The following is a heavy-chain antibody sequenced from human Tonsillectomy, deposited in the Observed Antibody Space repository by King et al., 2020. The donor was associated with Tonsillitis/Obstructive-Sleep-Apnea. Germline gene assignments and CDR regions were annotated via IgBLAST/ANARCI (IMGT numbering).Heavy chain of an antibody. J-gene: IGHJ1*01. CDR1: GFTFSNAW. V-gene: IGHV3-15*07. CDR2: IKSKTDGGTT. D-gene: IGHD5-12*01. Sequence: VQLVESGGGSVKPGGSLRLSCAASGFTFSNAWMNWVRQAPGKGLEWVGRIKSKTDGGTTDYAAPVKGRFTISRDDSKNTLYLQMNSLKTEDTAVDYWTETEWLGPWTAPYQYWGQGTLVTVSS. CDR3: TETEWLGPWTAPYQY.